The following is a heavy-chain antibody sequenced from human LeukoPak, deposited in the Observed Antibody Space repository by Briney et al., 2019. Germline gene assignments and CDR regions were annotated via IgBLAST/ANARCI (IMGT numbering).Heavy chain of an antibody. Sequence: GGSLRLSCAASGFTFSNYAMSWVRQAPGKGRGLVSAITGSGGNTYYADSVNGRFTIARDNSKNTLYLQMNSLRDEDTAVYYCAKWGDFDVLTGYYATDFWGQGTLVTVSS. J-gene: IGHJ4*02. V-gene: IGHV3-23*01. CDR2: ITGSGGNT. CDR1: GFTFSNYA. D-gene: IGHD3-9*01. CDR3: AKWGDFDVLTGYYATDF.